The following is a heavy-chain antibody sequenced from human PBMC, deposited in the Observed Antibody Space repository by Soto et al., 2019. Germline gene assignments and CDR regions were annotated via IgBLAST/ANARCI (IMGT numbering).Heavy chain of an antibody. CDR1: GFTFSSYS. CDR2: ISSSSSYI. J-gene: IGHJ1*01. Sequence: GGSLRLSCAASGFTFSSYSMNWVRQAPGKGLEWVSSISSSSSYIYYADSVKGRSTISRDNAKNSLYLQMNSLRAEDTAVYYCARTTLMTKASEYFQHWGQGTLVTVSS. CDR3: ARTTLMTKASEYFQH. V-gene: IGHV3-21*01. D-gene: IGHD4-4*01.